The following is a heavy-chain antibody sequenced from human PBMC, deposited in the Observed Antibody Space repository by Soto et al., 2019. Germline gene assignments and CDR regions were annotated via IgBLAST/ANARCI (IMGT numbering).Heavy chain of an antibody. CDR1: GFTFSSYS. Sequence: EVQLVESGGGLVQPGGSLRLYCAASGFTFSSYSMNWVRQAPGKGLEWVSYISSSGSTIYYADSVKGRFTISRDNAKNSLYLQMNSLRAEDTAVYYCARDPDSSGWYNWFDPWGQGTLVTVSS. D-gene: IGHD6-19*01. V-gene: IGHV3-48*01. CDR3: ARDPDSSGWYNWFDP. J-gene: IGHJ5*02. CDR2: ISSSGSTI.